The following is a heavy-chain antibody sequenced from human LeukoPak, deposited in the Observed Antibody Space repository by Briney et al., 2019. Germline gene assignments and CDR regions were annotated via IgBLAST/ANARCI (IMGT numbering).Heavy chain of an antibody. V-gene: IGHV3-30*02. CDR3: AKEGFDA. CDR1: GFTFSSYG. Sequence: GGSLSLSCAASGFTFSSYGMHWVRQAPGKGLEGVAFMRYDGSNKYYADSVRGRFTISRDNSKNTLYLQMNSLRAEDTAVYYCAKEGFDAWGQGTLVTVSS. CDR2: MRYDGSNK. J-gene: IGHJ5*02.